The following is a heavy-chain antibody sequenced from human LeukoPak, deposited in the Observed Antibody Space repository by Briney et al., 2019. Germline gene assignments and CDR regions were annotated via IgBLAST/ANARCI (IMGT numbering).Heavy chain of an antibody. CDR3: ARVEQQLAQDDAFDI. V-gene: IGHV4-30-4*01. Sequence: SETLSLTCTVSGGSISSGDYYWSWIRQPPGKGLEWLGYIYYSGSTYYNPSLKSRVTISVDTSKNQFSLKLSSVTAADTAVYYCARVEQQLAQDDAFDIWGQGTMVTVSS. D-gene: IGHD6-13*01. CDR1: GGSISSGDYY. CDR2: IYYSGST. J-gene: IGHJ3*02.